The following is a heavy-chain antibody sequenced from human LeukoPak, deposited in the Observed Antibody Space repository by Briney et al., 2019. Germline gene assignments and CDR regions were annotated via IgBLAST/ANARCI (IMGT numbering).Heavy chain of an antibody. J-gene: IGHJ5*02. CDR2: ISGSGGST. Sequence: GGSLRLSCVASEFTFSSYAMSWVRQAPGKGLEWVSAISGSGGSTYYADSVKGRSTISRDNSKNTLYLQMNSLRAEDTAVYYCAKERSGYYRGWFDPWGQGTLVTVSS. V-gene: IGHV3-23*01. CDR1: EFTFSSYA. D-gene: IGHD3-3*01. CDR3: AKERSGYYRGWFDP.